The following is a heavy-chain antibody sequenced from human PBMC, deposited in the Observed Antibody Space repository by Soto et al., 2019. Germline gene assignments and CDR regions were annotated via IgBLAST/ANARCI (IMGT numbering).Heavy chain of an antibody. CDR1: GFTFTTYA. J-gene: IGHJ4*02. Sequence: GSLRLSCAVSGFTFTTYAMSWVRQAPGKGLEWVAAVGGSGATTYYTDSVKGRFTISRDNSNNMLYLQMNSLRDEDSAIYYCEEDWEATRGYFDFWGQGALVTVSS. CDR3: EEDWEATRGYFDF. D-gene: IGHD1-26*01. V-gene: IGHV3-23*01. CDR2: VGGSGATT.